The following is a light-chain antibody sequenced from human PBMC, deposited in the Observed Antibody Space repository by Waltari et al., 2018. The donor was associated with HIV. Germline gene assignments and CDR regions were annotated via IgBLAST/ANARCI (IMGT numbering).Light chain of an antibody. Sequence: SFELTQPPSMSVSPGQTARITCSGDALSKQFVFWYQQKPGQAPVSIIFKDTERSLGVPDRISGSSSGPNATLTINRVQAEDEAHYYCQSADTTGTVVFGGGTKLTV. CDR3: QSADTTGTVV. V-gene: IGLV3-25*03. CDR2: KDT. J-gene: IGLJ2*01. CDR1: ALSKQF.